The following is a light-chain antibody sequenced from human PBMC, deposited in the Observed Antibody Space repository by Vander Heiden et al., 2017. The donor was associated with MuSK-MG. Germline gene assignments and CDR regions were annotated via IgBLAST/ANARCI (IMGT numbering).Light chain of an antibody. V-gene: IGLV1-44*01. CDR1: SSNIGSNT. J-gene: IGLJ2*01. CDR2: SNN. CDR3: AAWDDSLNGVV. Sequence: QSVLTQPPSASGTPGQRVTISCSGSSSNIGSNTVNRYQQLPGTAPKLLIYSNNVRPSGVPDRFSGSMSGTSASLAISGLQSEDEADYYCAAWDDSLNGVVFGGGTKLTVL.